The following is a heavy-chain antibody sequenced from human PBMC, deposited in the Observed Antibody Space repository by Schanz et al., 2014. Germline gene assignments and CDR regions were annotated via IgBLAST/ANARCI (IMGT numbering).Heavy chain of an antibody. V-gene: IGHV1-2*02. Sequence: QVQLVQSGPEVKKPGASVRVSCQASGYTFVGYYIHWLRQAPGQGLEWMGWINPDSGDTNYVQNFQGRVTMTRDTSVTTAYMGLSRLTSDDTAVYYCARVYRWQHILGHFDSWGQGSLVTVSS. CDR3: ARVYRWQHILGHFDS. J-gene: IGHJ4*02. D-gene: IGHD6-13*01. CDR1: GYTFVGYY. CDR2: INPDSGDT.